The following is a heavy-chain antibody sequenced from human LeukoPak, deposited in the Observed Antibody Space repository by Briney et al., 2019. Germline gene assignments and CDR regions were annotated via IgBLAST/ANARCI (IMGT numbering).Heavy chain of an antibody. V-gene: IGHV1-2*02. D-gene: IGHD2-2*01. CDR2: INPNSGGT. J-gene: IGHJ3*01. CDR1: GYTFTSDG. CDR3: ARLSGCSSTSCYV. Sequence: ASVKGSCKASGYTFTSDGISWVRQAPGQGLEWMGWINPNSGGTNYAQKFQGRVTMTRDTSISTAYMELSRLRSDDTAVYYCARLSGCSSTSCYVWGQGTMVTVSS.